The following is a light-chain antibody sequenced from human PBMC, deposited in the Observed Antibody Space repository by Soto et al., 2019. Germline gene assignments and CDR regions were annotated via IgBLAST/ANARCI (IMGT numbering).Light chain of an antibody. J-gene: IGLJ1*01. Sequence: QPALTQPPSASGSPGQSVAISCTGSSSDIGSYKYVSWYQQHPGKAPKLIIYEVNERPSGVPDRFSGSKSGNTASLTVSGLQPEDEAEYSCSSFVATNNLRVFGTGTKVTVL. V-gene: IGLV2-8*01. CDR3: SSFVATNNLRV. CDR1: SSDIGSYKY. CDR2: EVN.